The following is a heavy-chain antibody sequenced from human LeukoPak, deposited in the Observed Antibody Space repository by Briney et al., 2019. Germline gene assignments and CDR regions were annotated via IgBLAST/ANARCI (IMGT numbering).Heavy chain of an antibody. J-gene: IGHJ6*02. CDR1: GGSLTDGDYY. D-gene: IGHD1-26*01. CDR3: VRILGRYPEGMDV. Sequence: SETLSLTCTVSGGSLTDGDYYWGWVRQPPGTGLQWIATTYEGASLKSRVTISLDTSKNQFFLRLTSVTAADTAVYYCVRILGRYPEGMDVWGPGITVTVSS. V-gene: IGHV4-61*08. CDR2: T.